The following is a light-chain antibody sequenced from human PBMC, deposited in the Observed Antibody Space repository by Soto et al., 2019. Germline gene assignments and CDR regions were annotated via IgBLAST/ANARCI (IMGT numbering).Light chain of an antibody. CDR2: GAS. CDR3: QQGHNWPLT. CDR1: QSISSE. J-gene: IGKJ2*01. Sequence: EIVMTQSPATLSVSPGESATLSCRASQSISSELAWYQQKPGQPPRLLIYGASTRATGVPARFTGSGSGSDFTLPLSGLQSEDFAVYYCQQGHNWPLTFGQGTRLEI. V-gene: IGKV3-15*01.